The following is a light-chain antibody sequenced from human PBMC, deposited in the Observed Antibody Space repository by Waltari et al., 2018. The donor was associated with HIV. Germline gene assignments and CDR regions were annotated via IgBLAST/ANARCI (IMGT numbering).Light chain of an antibody. V-gene: IGLV3-21*02. J-gene: IGLJ2*01. Sequence: SYVLTQPPSVSVAPGQTAMITRGGNSVGSKTVHWYQQKPGQAPVLVVYDDRDRPSGIPGRFSGSNSANSATLTISRVEDGDEADYYCQVYDGNSVIFAGGTKLTVL. CDR3: QVYDGNSVI. CDR1: SVGSKT. CDR2: DDR.